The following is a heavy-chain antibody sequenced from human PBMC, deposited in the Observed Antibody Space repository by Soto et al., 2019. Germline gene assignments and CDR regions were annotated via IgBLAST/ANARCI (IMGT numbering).Heavy chain of an antibody. CDR3: ARHQPSGHNCFDP. D-gene: IGHD6-25*01. V-gene: IGHV5-51*01. CDR2: SYAGDADT. J-gene: IGHJ5*02. CDR1: GYSFTSYW. Sequence: PGEALKISCKGSGYSFTSYWIGGVRQRPGKGLEGMGVSYAGDADTRYSPSFQGQVTISADKSISTAYLQWSSLKASDTAMYYCARHQPSGHNCFDPWGQGTQVTVSS.